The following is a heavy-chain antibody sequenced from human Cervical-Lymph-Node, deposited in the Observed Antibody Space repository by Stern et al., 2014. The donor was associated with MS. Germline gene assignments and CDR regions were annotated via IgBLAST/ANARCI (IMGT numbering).Heavy chain of an antibody. Sequence: EVQLVESGGGLIQPGGSLRLSCAVSGFTGSSNYMSWVRQAPGKGLEWSSIIYSGGSTYYEDSGKGRFTISRDNSKNTLFLQMNSLRAEDTAVYYCARDRQDSSGYSFFDLWGQGTLVTVSS. CDR2: IYSGGST. CDR3: ARDRQDSSGYSFFDL. D-gene: IGHD3-22*01. CDR1: GFTGSSNY. J-gene: IGHJ4*02. V-gene: IGHV3-53*01.